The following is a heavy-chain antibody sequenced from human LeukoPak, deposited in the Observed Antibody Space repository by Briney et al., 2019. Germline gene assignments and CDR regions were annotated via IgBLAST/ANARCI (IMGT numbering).Heavy chain of an antibody. CDR2: IIPIFGTA. J-gene: IGHJ4*02. CDR3: ASAAAAHYYDSSGYLWPDY. D-gene: IGHD3-22*01. V-gene: IGHV1-69*05. CDR1: GGTFSSYA. Sequence: SVKVSCKASGGTFSSYAISWVRQAPGQGLEWMGGIIPIFGTANYAQKFQGRVTITTDESTSTAYMELSSLRSEDTAVYYCASAAAAHYYDSSGYLWPDYWGQGTLVTVSS.